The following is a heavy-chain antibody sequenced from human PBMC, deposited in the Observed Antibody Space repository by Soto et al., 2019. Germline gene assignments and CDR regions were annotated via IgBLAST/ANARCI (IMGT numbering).Heavy chain of an antibody. J-gene: IGHJ3*01. Sequence: ASVKVSCKASGYTKTSYGISWVRQAKRKGLEWMGWISAYNGNTNYAQKLQGRVAMTTDTSTSTAYMELRSLRSDDTAVYYCARFRGYYEIIVYLGRVFDVGAKGTLVPVSS. D-gene: IGHD3-22*01. CDR1: GYTKTSYG. CDR3: ARFRGYYEIIVYLGRVFDV. V-gene: IGHV1-18*01. CDR2: ISAYNGNT.